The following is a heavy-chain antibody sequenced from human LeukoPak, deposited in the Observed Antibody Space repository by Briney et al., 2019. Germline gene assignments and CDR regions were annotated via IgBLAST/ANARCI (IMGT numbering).Heavy chain of an antibody. J-gene: IGHJ4*02. CDR2: IYYSGST. CDR3: ARGEVGAINNFDY. Sequence: PSETLSLTCTVSGGSMSPYHWGWIRQPPGKGLEWIGYIYYSGSTNYNPSLKSRVTIPVDTSKNQFSLKLSSVTAADTAVYYCARGEVGAINNFDYWGQGTLVTVSS. CDR1: GGSMSPYH. V-gene: IGHV4-59*01. D-gene: IGHD1-26*01.